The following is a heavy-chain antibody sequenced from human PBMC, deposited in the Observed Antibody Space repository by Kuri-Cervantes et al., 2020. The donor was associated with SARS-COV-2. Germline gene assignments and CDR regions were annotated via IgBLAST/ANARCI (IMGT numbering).Heavy chain of an antibody. CDR3: ARERGSSWYSSKAFDI. CDR2: ISSSSSYI. Sequence: GGSLRLSCAASGFTFDDYAMHWVRQAPGKGLEWVSSISSSSSYIYYADSVKGRFTISRDNAKNSLYLQMNSLRAEDTAVYYCARERGSSWYSSKAFDIWGQGTMVTVSS. V-gene: IGHV3-21*01. D-gene: IGHD6-13*01. CDR1: GFTFDDYA. J-gene: IGHJ3*02.